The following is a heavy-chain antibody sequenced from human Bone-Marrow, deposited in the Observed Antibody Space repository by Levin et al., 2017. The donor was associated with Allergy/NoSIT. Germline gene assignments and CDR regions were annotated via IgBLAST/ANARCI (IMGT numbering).Heavy chain of an antibody. V-gene: IGHV3-23*01. CDR2: IVNSGSA. D-gene: IGHD1-1*01. CDR3: AKGTTTGTTRSDY. CDR1: GFTFSSYA. Sequence: GGSLRLSCAASGFTFSSYAMSWVRQAPGKGLEWISSIVNSGSAYYAESVKGRFTISRDNSKNTLYLQMNSLRADDTAEYYCAKGTTTGTTRSDYWGQGTLVTVSS. J-gene: IGHJ4*02.